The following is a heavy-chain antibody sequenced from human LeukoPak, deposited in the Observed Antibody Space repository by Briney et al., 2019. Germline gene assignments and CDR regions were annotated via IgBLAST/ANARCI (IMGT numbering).Heavy chain of an antibody. CDR1: GVIFSNYD. CDR3: ASSPAYSSSWYAIDT. Sequence: GGSLRLPRAASGVIFSNYDMHWVRQAAGKGLEWVSGIGTAGDTYYPGSVKGRFTISRENAKNSLYLHMNSLSAGDTAMYYCASSPAYSSSWYAIDTWGQGTLVTVSS. V-gene: IGHV3-13*01. D-gene: IGHD6-13*01. J-gene: IGHJ5*02. CDR2: IGTAGDT.